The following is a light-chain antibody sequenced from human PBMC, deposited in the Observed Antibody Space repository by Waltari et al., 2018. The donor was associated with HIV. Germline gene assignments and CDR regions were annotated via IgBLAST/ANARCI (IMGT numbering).Light chain of an antibody. CDR2: KNT. CDR3: LSADSSGTYV. J-gene: IGLJ1*01. CDR1: ASPKPY. V-gene: IGLV3-25*03. Sequence: SSELTQPPSVSVSPGQTARIPCSGDASPKPYTHWSQQKPGQAPLVVIHKNTERPSGIPERFSASRSGTTVTLTISGVQTDDEADYYCLSADSSGTYVFGPGTTVTVL.